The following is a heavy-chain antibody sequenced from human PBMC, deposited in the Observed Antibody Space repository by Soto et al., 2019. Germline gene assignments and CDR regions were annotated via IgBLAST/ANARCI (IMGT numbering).Heavy chain of an antibody. D-gene: IGHD1-26*01. V-gene: IGHV3-23*01. CDR3: ASRGSGSYYDY. CDR2: ISGSGDST. CDR1: GFTFSSYG. J-gene: IGHJ4*02. Sequence: GSPRLSCAASGFTFSSYGMRWVRHAPGKGLEWFSAISGSGDSTYYADSVKGRFTTSTDNSKNTLYLQMNSLRAEDTAVYYCASRGSGSYYDYWGQGTLVTVSS.